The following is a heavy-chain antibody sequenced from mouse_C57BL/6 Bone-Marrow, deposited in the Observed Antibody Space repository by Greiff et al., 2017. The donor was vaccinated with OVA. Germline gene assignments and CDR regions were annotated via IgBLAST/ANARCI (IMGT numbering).Heavy chain of an antibody. CDR3: ARRDYYGSSFFFAY. CDR2: ISNGGGST. D-gene: IGHD1-1*01. Sequence: EVQGVESGGGLVQPGGSLKLSCAASGFTFSDYYMYWVRQTPEKRLEWVAYISNGGGSTYYPDTVKGRFTISRDNAKNTLYLQMSRLKSEDTAMYYCARRDYYGSSFFFAYWGQGTLVTVSA. V-gene: IGHV5-12*01. J-gene: IGHJ3*01. CDR1: GFTFSDYY.